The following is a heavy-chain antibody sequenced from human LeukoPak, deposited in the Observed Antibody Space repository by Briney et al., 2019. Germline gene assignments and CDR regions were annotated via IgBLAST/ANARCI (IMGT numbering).Heavy chain of an antibody. D-gene: IGHD6-19*01. J-gene: IGHJ4*02. CDR3: ARVFSAIAVAGTYYFDY. V-gene: IGHV4-34*01. Sequence: SETLSLTCAVYGGSFSGYYWSWIRQPPGKVLEWIGEINHSGSTNYNPSLKSRVTISVDKSKNQFSLKLSSVTAADTAVYYCARVFSAIAVAGTYYFDYWGQGTLVTVSS. CDR1: GGSFSGYY. CDR2: INHSGST.